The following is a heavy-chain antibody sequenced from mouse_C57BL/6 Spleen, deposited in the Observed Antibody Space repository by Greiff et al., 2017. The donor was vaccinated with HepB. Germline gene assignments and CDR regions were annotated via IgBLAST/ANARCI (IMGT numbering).Heavy chain of an antibody. CDR2: IYPGSGST. CDR3: ARMAIYYGNYVGAY. CDR1: GYTFTSYW. J-gene: IGHJ3*01. D-gene: IGHD2-1*01. Sequence: QVQLQQPGAELVKPGASVKMSCKASGYTFTSYWITWVKQSPGQGLEWIGDIYPGSGSTNYNEKFKSKATLTVDTSSTTAYMQLSSLTSEDSAVYYCARMAIYYGNYVGAYWGQGTLVTVSA. V-gene: IGHV1-55*01.